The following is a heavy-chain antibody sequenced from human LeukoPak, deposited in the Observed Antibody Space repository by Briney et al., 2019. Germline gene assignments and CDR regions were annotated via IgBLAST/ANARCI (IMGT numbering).Heavy chain of an antibody. D-gene: IGHD3-10*01. CDR2: IYYSGST. V-gene: IGHV4-59*01. CDR1: GGSISSYY. CDR3: ARELVWFGELSHAFDI. J-gene: IGHJ3*02. Sequence: SSETLSLTCTVSGGSISSYYWSWIRQPPGKGLEWIGYIYYSGSTNYNPSLKSRVTISVDTSKNQFSLKLSSVTAADTAVYYCARELVWFGELSHAFDIWGQGTMVTVSS.